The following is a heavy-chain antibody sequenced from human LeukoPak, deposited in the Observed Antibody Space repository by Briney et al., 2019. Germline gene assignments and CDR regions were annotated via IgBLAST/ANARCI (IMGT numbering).Heavy chain of an antibody. D-gene: IGHD5-18*01. CDR2: INWNGGST. V-gene: IGHV3-20*04. J-gene: IGHJ4*02. CDR3: AKNEARHTGMVIGFGY. Sequence: PGGSLRLSCAASVFTFDDYGMSWVRQAPGKGLEWVSGINWNGGSTGYADSAMGRFTISRDNAKISLYLQMNSLRAEDTALYYCAKNEARHTGMVIGFGYWGQGTLVTVSS. CDR1: VFTFDDYG.